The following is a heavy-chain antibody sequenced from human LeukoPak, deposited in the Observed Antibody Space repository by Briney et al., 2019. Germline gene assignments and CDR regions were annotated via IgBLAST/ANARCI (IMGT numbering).Heavy chain of an antibody. CDR1: GYTFRSCR. D-gene: IGHD6-19*01. J-gene: IGHJ5*02. CDR3: AREGSCWYLLSPWFDP. Sequence: GGSLRLSCTASGYTFRSCRMHWPRRARGKGLEWVTVLWYDGSNTYYADSVKGRFTISRDNSKNTLYLQMNSLRAEDTAVYYCAREGSCWYLLSPWFDPWGQGTLVTVSS. CDR2: LWYDGSNT. V-gene: IGHV3-33*01.